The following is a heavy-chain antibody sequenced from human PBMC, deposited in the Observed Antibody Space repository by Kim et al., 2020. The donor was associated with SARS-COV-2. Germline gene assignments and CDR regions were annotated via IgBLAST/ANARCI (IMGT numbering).Heavy chain of an antibody. CDR3: ARVSTVTDYYYYYGMDV. Sequence: ASVKVSCKASGYTFTGYYMHWVRQAPGQGLEWMGWINPNSGGTNYAQKFQGRVTMTRDTSISTAYMELSRLRSDDTAVYYCARVSTVTDYYYYYGMDVWGQGTTVTVSS. V-gene: IGHV1-2*02. CDR1: GYTFTGYY. CDR2: INPNSGGT. D-gene: IGHD4-4*01. J-gene: IGHJ6*02.